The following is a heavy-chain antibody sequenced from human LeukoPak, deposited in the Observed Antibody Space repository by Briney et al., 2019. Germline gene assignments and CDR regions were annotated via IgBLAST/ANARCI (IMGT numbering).Heavy chain of an antibody. CDR1: GVTFSSYW. J-gene: IGHJ4*02. Sequence: GGSLRLSCAASGVTFSSYWMSWVRQAPGKGLEWVANIKQDGSEKYYVDSVKGRFTISRDNAKNSLYLQMNSLRAEDTAVYYCARDLLDIVATGGDYWGQGTLVTVSS. CDR2: IKQDGSEK. CDR3: ARDLLDIVATGGDY. D-gene: IGHD5-12*01. V-gene: IGHV3-7*04.